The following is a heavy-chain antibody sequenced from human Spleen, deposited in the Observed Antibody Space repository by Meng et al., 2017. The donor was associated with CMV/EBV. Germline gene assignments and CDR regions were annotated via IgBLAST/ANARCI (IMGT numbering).Heavy chain of an antibody. CDR1: GFTFSSYA. Sequence: QVQLVGWGGGGVQPGRPLRLSCAASGFTFSSYAMHWVRQAPGKGLEWVAVISYDGSNKYYADSVKGRFTISRDNSKNTLYLQMNSLRAEDTAVYYCARDTSSSWDYWGQGTLVTVSS. V-gene: IGHV3-30-3*01. D-gene: IGHD6-13*01. CDR2: ISYDGSNK. J-gene: IGHJ4*02. CDR3: ARDTSSSWDY.